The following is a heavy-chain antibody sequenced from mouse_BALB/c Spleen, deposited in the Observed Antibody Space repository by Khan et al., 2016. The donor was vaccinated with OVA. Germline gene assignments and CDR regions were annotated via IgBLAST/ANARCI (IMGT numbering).Heavy chain of an antibody. Sequence: QVQLKESGPGLVAPSQSLSITCTVYGYSLTRYGVHWVRQPPGKGLEWLGLIWAGGSTNYNWALMSRLSISIENSKSLVFLIMNSLQTDDTALYYCAISKYLARYWGQGTTLTVSS. CDR3: AISKYLARY. CDR2: IWAGGST. V-gene: IGHV2-9*02. J-gene: IGHJ2*01. CDR1: GYSLTRYG. D-gene: IGHD3-3*01.